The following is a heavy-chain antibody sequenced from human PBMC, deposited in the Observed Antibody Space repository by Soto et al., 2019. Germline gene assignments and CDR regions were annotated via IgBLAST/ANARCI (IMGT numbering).Heavy chain of an antibody. V-gene: IGHV4-39*01. Sequence: SETLSLTCSVSGDSISSSNYYWGWIRQSPGKGLEWIASVDYSGNSYYNPSLRSRVTVSVDTAKNQFSLEVSFVTAADTATYYFTRHAISGTVSKRNWFDPWGHGTLVTVSS. D-gene: IGHD1-1*01. CDR1: GDSISSSNYY. CDR2: VDYSGNS. CDR3: TRHAISGTVSKRNWFDP. J-gene: IGHJ5*02.